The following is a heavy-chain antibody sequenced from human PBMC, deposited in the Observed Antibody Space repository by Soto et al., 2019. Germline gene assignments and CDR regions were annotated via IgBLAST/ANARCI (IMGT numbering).Heavy chain of an antibody. CDR1: GFTFSNAW. D-gene: IGHD2-15*01. CDR3: TTDRVRMAERTPRNNDY. J-gene: IGHJ4*02. CDR2: LNSRSDGGTA. Sequence: WSLRLSCAASGFTFSNAWMNCVRQAPGQGLEWVGRLNSRSDGGTADYAAPVKGRFTISRDDSKNTLYLQMNSLKTEDTAVYYCTTDRVRMAERTPRNNDYWGEGTLVTVS. V-gene: IGHV3-15*01.